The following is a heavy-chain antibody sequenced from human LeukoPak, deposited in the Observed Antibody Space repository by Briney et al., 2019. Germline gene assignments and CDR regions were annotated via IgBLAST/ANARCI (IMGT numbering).Heavy chain of an antibody. CDR3: ARGRYFDWLDYYYGMDD. CDR1: GYTFTSYA. CDR2: INAGNGDT. J-gene: IGHJ6*04. D-gene: IGHD3-9*01. V-gene: IGHV1-3*01. Sequence: ASVKVSCKASGYTFTSYAMHWVRQAPGQRLEWMGWINAGNGDTKYSQKFQGRVTITRDTSASTAYMELSSLRSEDTAVYYCARGRYFDWLDYYYGMDDWGKGTTVTVSS.